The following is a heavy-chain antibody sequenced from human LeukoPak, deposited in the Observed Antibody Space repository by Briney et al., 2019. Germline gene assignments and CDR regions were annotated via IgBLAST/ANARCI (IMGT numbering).Heavy chain of an antibody. CDR3: AKTPINFLWFGEAHNYYYYMDV. V-gene: IGHV3-23*01. Sequence: PGGSLRLSCAASGFTFSSYGMSWVRQAPGKGLEWVSAISGSGGSTYYADSVKGRFTISRDNSKNTLYLQMNSLRAEDTAVYYCAKTPINFLWFGEAHNYYYYMDVWGKGTTVTISS. CDR1: GFTFSSYG. CDR2: ISGSGGST. D-gene: IGHD3-10*01. J-gene: IGHJ6*03.